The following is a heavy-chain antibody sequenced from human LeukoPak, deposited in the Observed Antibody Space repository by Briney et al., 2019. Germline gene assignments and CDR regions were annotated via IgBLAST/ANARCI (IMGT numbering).Heavy chain of an antibody. Sequence: ASVKVSCKASGYTLTGYYMHWVRQAPGLGLEWMGWINTKSGDTDYARRFQGRVTMTRDTSISTAFMELRSLTVDDTAVYYCARDRVATYYDFWSGHGYFDYWGQGTLVTVSS. CDR1: GYTLTGYY. CDR2: INTKSGDT. J-gene: IGHJ4*02. CDR3: ARDRVATYYDFWSGHGYFDY. V-gene: IGHV1-2*02. D-gene: IGHD3-3*01.